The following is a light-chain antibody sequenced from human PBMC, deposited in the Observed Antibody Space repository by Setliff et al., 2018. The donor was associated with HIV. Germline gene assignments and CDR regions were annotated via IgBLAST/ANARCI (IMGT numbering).Light chain of an antibody. Sequence: QSVLAQPASVSGSPGQSITISCAGTSSDVGSYNFVSWYQQHPGKAPKLIIYEVSKWPSGVSNHFSGSKSGNTASLTISGLQTEDEAEYYCCSYAMNTYVFGTGTKV. V-gene: IGLV2-23*02. CDR3: CSYAMNTYV. CDR2: EVS. J-gene: IGLJ1*01. CDR1: SSDVGSYNF.